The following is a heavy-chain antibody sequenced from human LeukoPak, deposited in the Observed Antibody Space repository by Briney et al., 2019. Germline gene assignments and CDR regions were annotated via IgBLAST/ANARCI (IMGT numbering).Heavy chain of an antibody. J-gene: IGHJ4*02. D-gene: IGHD5-18*01. CDR3: ARGGLQLWFLVDY. CDR1: GYTFTGYL. Sequence: ASVKVSCKASGYTFTGYLMHWVRQAPGQQLAWMGWINPSSGGTNYAQKFQGRVTMTRDTSISTAYMELSSLRSDDTAIYFCARGGLQLWFLVDYWGQGTLVTVSS. CDR2: INPSSGGT. V-gene: IGHV1-2*02.